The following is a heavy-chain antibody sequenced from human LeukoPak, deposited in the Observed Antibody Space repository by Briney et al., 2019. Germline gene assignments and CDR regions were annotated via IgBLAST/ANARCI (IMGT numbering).Heavy chain of an antibody. CDR2: ISVYNGDT. J-gene: IGHJ4*02. V-gene: IGHV1-18*01. CDR3: ASNPGSDSSGYAY. CDR1: GYTFTSYG. Sequence: ASVRVSCTASGYTFTSYGITWVRQAPGQGLEWMGWISVYNGDTNYAQKFQGRVTMTTETSTSTAYMELRSLISNDTAVYYCASNPGSDSSGYAYWGQGTLVTVSS. D-gene: IGHD3-22*01.